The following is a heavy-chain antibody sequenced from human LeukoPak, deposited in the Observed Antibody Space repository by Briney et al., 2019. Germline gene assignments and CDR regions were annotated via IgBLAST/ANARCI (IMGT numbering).Heavy chain of an antibody. CDR3: ARTPTYYDILTGYWTDDAFDI. CDR1: GFTFSSYE. Sequence: PGGSLRLSCAASGFTFSSYEMNWVRQAPGKGLEWVSYISSSGSTIYYADSVKGRFTISRDNSKNTLYLQMNSLRAEDTAVYYCARTPTYYDILTGYWTDDAFDIWGQGTMVTVSS. D-gene: IGHD3-9*01. CDR2: ISSSGSTI. J-gene: IGHJ3*02. V-gene: IGHV3-48*03.